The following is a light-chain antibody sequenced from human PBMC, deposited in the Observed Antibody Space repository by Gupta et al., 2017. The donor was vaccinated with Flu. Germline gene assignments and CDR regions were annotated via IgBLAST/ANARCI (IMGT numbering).Light chain of an antibody. V-gene: IGKV3-11*01. CDR3: LHRSSWPVT. J-gene: IGKJ4*01. Sequence: IVLTQSPAALSLFQGERVTLSCRASQGVGNYLAWYQQKPGQAPRLLIYDVSNRATGIPARFSGSGSGTDFTLTVSSLEPEDFGTYYCLHRSSWPVTFGGGAKVEIK. CDR2: DVS. CDR1: QGVGNY.